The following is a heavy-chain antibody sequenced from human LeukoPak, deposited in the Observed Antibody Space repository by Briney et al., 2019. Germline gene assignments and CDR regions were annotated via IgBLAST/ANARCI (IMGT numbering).Heavy chain of an antibody. Sequence: PSETLSLNCTVSGGSISSSSYYWRWIRQPPGKGLEWIGSIYYSGSTYYNPSLKSRVAISVDTSKNQFSLRLNSVTAADTAVYYCARSPRYYDSSGPLVLFDYWGQGTLVTVSS. D-gene: IGHD3-22*01. V-gene: IGHV4-39*01. J-gene: IGHJ4*02. CDR2: IYYSGST. CDR3: ARSPRYYDSSGPLVLFDY. CDR1: GGSISSSSYY.